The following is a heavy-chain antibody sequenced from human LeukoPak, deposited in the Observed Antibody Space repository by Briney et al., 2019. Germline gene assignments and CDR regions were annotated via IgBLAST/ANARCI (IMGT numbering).Heavy chain of an antibody. CDR2: IYYSGST. V-gene: IGHV4-59*01. CDR3: ARDSVLNYDILTGYFGSYMDV. D-gene: IGHD3-9*01. CDR1: GGSISSYY. Sequence: SETLSLTCTVSGGSISSYYWSWIRQPPGKGLEWIGYIYYSGSTNYNPSLKSRVTISVDTSKNQFSLKLSSVTAADTAVYYCARDSVLNYDILTGYFGSYMDVWGKGTTVTVSS. J-gene: IGHJ6*03.